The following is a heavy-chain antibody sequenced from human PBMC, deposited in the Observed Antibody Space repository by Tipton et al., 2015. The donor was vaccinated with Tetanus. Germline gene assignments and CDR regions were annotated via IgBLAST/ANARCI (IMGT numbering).Heavy chain of an antibody. J-gene: IGHJ4*02. CDR3: ARGTGDY. CDR2: IYYTGST. CDR1: GGSVSNGSYY. D-gene: IGHD1-14*01. V-gene: IGHV4-61*01. Sequence: TLSLTCTVSGGSVSNGSYYWNWIRQPPGKGLEWIGHIYYTGSTDYNPSLESRVTISVDTSKNQFSLKLSSVTAADTAVYYCARGTGDYWGQGTLVTVSS.